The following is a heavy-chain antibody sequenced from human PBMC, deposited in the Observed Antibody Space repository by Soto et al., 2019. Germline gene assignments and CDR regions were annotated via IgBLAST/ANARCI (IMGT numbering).Heavy chain of an antibody. V-gene: IGHV4-31*03. Sequence: QVQLQESGPGLVKPSQTLSLTCTVSGGSISSDGYYWSWIRQHPGKGLEWIGYIYYTGSTYYNPSLKSRVIVSVDTSKNQCSLKLTSLTAADTAVYFCARGGSGYFDWSFDHWGQGTLVTVSS. D-gene: IGHD3-9*01. CDR2: IYYTGST. CDR3: ARGGSGYFDWSFDH. J-gene: IGHJ4*02. CDR1: GGSISSDGYY.